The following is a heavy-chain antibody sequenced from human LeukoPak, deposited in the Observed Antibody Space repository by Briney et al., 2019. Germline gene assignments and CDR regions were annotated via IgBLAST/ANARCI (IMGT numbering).Heavy chain of an antibody. D-gene: IGHD5-24*01. J-gene: IGHJ3*02. Sequence: PSETLSLTCTVSGGSISSYYWSWIRQPPGKGLEWIGYIYYSGSTNYNPSPKSRVTISVDTSKNQFSLKLSSVTAADTAVYYCARQGEMATTNAFDIWGQGTMVTVSS. V-gene: IGHV4-59*08. CDR2: IYYSGST. CDR1: GGSISSYY. CDR3: ARQGEMATTNAFDI.